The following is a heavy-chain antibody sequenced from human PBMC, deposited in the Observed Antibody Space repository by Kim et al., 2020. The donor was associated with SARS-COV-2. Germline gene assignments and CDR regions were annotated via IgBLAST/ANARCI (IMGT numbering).Heavy chain of an antibody. V-gene: IGHV4-4*02. CDR2: IYHSGST. CDR1: GGSISSSNW. Sequence: SETLSLTCAVSGGSISSSNWWSWVRQPPGKGLEWIGEIYHSGSTNYNPSLKSRVTISVDKSKNQFSLKLSSVTAADTAVYYCARAWGEAVAGTFDYWGQGTLVTVSS. D-gene: IGHD6-19*01. CDR3: ARAWGEAVAGTFDY. J-gene: IGHJ4*02.